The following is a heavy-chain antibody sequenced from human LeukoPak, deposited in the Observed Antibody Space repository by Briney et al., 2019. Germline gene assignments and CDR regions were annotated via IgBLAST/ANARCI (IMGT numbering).Heavy chain of an antibody. CDR1: GFTFSSYW. Sequence: GGSLRLSCAASGFTFSSYWMSWVRQAPGKGLEWVANIKQDGKGKYYLDSVKGRFTISRDNAENSLYLQMNSLRADDTAVYYCAREYYFYHMHGWGKGTTVTVSS. V-gene: IGHV3-7*01. CDR2: IKQDGKGK. J-gene: IGHJ6*03. CDR3: AREYYFYHMHG.